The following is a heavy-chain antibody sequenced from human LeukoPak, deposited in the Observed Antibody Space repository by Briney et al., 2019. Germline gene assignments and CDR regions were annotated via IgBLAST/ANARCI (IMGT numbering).Heavy chain of an antibody. CDR3: ARTPTADWLPPG. D-gene: IGHD3-9*01. CDR2: ISGSSSYI. J-gene: IGHJ4*02. Sequence: GGSLRLSCAASGFTFSSYSMNWVRQAPGKGLEWVSSISGSSSYIYYADSVKGRFTISRDNAKNSLYLQMNSLRAEDTAVYYCARTPTADWLPPGWGQGTLVTVSS. V-gene: IGHV3-21*01. CDR1: GFTFSSYS.